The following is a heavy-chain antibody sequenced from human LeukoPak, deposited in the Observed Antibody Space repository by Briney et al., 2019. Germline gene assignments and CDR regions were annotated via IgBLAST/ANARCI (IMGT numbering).Heavy chain of an antibody. J-gene: IGHJ6*02. CDR2: IYYSGST. CDR3: ARDYDFWSGSMGQLVSMDV. V-gene: IGHV4-30-4*01. D-gene: IGHD3-3*01. Sequence: PSETLSLTCTVSGGSISSGDYYWSWIRQPPGKGLEWIGYIYYSGSTYYNPSLKSRVTISVDTSKNQFSLKLSSVTAADTAVYYCARDYDFWSGSMGQLVSMDVWGQGTTVTVSS. CDR1: GGSISSGDYY.